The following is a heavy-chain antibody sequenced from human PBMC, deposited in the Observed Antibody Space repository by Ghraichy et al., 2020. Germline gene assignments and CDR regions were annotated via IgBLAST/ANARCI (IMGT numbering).Heavy chain of an antibody. J-gene: IGHJ1*01. CDR1: GYTFTGYY. CDR2: INPNSGGT. D-gene: IGHD4-17*01. Sequence: GESLNISCKASGYTFTGYYMHWVRQAPGQGLEWMGWINPNSGGTNYAQKFQGRVTMTRDTSISTAYMELSRLRSDDTAVYYCARSYGDYGGNECFQHWGQGTLVTVSS. V-gene: IGHV1-2*02. CDR3: ARSYGDYGGNECFQH.